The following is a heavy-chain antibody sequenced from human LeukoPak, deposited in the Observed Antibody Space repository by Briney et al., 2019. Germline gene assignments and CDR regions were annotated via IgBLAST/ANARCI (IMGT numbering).Heavy chain of an antibody. J-gene: IGHJ6*03. CDR1: GGSISSHY. D-gene: IGHD3-16*01. Sequence: SETLSLTCTVSGGSISSHYWSWIRQPPGKGLEWIGYIYYSGSTNYNPSLKSRVTISVDTSKNQFSLKLSSVTAADTAVYYCARSVWGDYYYMDVWGKGTTVTLSS. CDR3: ARSVWGDYYYMDV. CDR2: IYYSGST. V-gene: IGHV4-59*11.